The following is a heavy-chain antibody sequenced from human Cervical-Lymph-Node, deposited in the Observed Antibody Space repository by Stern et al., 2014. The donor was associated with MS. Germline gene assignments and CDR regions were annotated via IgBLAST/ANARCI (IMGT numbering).Heavy chain of an antibody. CDR1: GFSLTTTAMC. Sequence: QVTLKESGPALVRPTQTLTLTCTFSGFSLTTTAMCVSWVRQPPGKALEWLALIDWDDDKYYSPYLKTRLTISKDTSKNQVVLTMTNMDPVDTATYYCARVTAAGIFYYFGMDVWGQGTTVTVSS. J-gene: IGHJ6*02. CDR3: ARVTAAGIFYYFGMDV. V-gene: IGHV2-70*20. D-gene: IGHD6-13*01. CDR2: IDWDDDK.